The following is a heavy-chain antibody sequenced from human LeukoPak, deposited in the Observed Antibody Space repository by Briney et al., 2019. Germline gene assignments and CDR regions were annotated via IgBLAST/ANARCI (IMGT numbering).Heavy chain of an antibody. J-gene: IGHJ4*02. V-gene: IGHV1-2*02. Sequence: ASVKVSCKASGYTFTGYYMHWVRQAPGQGLEWMGWINPNGGGTNYAQKFQGRVTMTRDTSISTAYMELSRLRSDDTAVYYCASLWGSTSLTDYYFDYWGQGTLVTVSS. CDR1: GYTFTGYY. D-gene: IGHD2-2*01. CDR2: INPNGGGT. CDR3: ASLWGSTSLTDYYFDY.